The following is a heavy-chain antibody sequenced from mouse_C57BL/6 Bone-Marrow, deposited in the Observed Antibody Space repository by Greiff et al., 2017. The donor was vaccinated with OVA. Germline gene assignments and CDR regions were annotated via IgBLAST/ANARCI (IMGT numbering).Heavy chain of an antibody. CDR1: GFTFSDYG. V-gene: IGHV5-17*01. Sequence: DVKLVESGGGLVKPGGSLKLSCAASGFTFSDYGMHWVRQAPEKGLEWVAYISSGSSTIYYADTGKGRFTISRDNAKNTLFLQMTRLRSEDTAMYYCARRDYYGSSYWYFDVWGTGTTVTVSS. CDR2: ISSGSSTI. J-gene: IGHJ1*03. D-gene: IGHD1-1*01. CDR3: ARRDYYGSSYWYFDV.